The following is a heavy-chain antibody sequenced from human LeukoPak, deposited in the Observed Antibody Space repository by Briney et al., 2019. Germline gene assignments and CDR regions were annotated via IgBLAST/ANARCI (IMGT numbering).Heavy chain of an antibody. CDR1: GFTFSSYS. CDR2: ISSSSSYI. D-gene: IGHD6-19*01. Sequence: PGGSLRLSCAASGFTFSSYSMNWVRQAPGKGLEWVSSISSSSSYIYYADSVKGRFTISRDNAKNSLYLQMNSLRAEDTAVYYCARRKPKQWLGPHAFDIWGQGTMVTVSS. J-gene: IGHJ3*02. V-gene: IGHV3-21*01. CDR3: ARRKPKQWLGPHAFDI.